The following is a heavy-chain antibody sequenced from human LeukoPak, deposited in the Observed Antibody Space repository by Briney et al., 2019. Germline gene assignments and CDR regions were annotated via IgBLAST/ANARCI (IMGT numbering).Heavy chain of an antibody. J-gene: IGHJ6*02. Sequence: SETLSLTCTVSGGSISSYYWSWIRQPAGKGLEWIGRIYTSGSTNYNPPLKSRVTMSVDTSKNQFSLKLSSVTAADTAVYYCARQMWDDFWSGHTGGMDVWGQGTTVTVSS. V-gene: IGHV4-4*07. CDR1: GGSISSYY. CDR3: ARQMWDDFWSGHTGGMDV. D-gene: IGHD3-3*01. CDR2: IYTSGST.